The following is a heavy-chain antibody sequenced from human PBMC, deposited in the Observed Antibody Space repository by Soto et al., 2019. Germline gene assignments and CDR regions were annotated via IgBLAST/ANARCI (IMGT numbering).Heavy chain of an antibody. CDR3: ARLSGDYSRSFDY. J-gene: IGHJ4*02. D-gene: IGHD4-17*01. CDR2: IYHSGST. CDR1: SGSISSSNW. Sequence: QVQLQESGPGLVKPSGTLSLTCAVSSGSISSSNWWSWVRQPPGKGLEWIGEIYHSGSTNYNPSLKRRVTISVDKSTNQFALKLSSVTAADTAVYYCARLSGDYSRSFDYWGQGTLVTVSS. V-gene: IGHV4-4*02.